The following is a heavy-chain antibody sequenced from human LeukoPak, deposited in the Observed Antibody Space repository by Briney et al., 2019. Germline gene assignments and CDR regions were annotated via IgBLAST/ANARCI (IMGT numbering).Heavy chain of an antibody. J-gene: IGHJ1*01. CDR3: ARGGTLEYFQH. Sequence: GGSLRLSCAASGFTFSSYEMNWVRQAPGKGLEWVSYISSSGSTIYYADSVKGRFTISRDKAKNSLYLRMNSLRAEDTAVYYCARGGTLEYFQHWGQGTLVTVSS. CDR2: ISSSGSTI. V-gene: IGHV3-48*03. CDR1: GFTFSSYE.